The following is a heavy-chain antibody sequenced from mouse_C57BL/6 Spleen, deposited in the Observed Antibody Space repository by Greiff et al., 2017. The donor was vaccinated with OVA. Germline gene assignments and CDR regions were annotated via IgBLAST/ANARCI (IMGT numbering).Heavy chain of an antibody. V-gene: IGHV5-9*01. J-gene: IGHJ1*03. CDR1: GFTFSSYT. CDR2: ISGGGGNT. Sequence: DVHLVESGGGLVKPGGSLKLSCAASGFTFSSYTMSWVRQTPEKRLEWVATISGGGGNTYYPDSVKGRFTISRDNAKNTLYLQMSSLRSEDTALYYCARHGYFDVWGTGTTVTVSS. CDR3: ARHGYFDV.